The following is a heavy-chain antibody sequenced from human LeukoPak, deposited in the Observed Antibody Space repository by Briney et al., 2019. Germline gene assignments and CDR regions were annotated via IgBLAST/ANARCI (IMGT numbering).Heavy chain of an antibody. Sequence: SETLSLTCTVSGGSISSHYWSWIRQPPGKGLEWIGYIYYSGSTNYNPSLKSRVTISVDTSKNQLSLKLSSVTAADTAVYYCARRRGRASFDYWGQGTLVTVSS. CDR1: GGSISSHY. V-gene: IGHV4-59*08. J-gene: IGHJ4*02. CDR3: ARRRGRASFDY. CDR2: IYYSGST.